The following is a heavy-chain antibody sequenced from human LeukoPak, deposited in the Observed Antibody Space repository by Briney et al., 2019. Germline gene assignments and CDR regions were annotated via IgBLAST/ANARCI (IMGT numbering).Heavy chain of an antibody. Sequence: PGGSLRLSCAASGFTVSTNCMSWVRQGPGKGLEWVSVIYSGGITYYTDSVKGRFTISRDNSKNTLYLQMNSLRAEDTAVYYCARDIPQWPGYFDYWGQGTLVTVSS. CDR1: GFTVSTNC. D-gene: IGHD6-19*01. CDR3: ARDIPQWPGYFDY. J-gene: IGHJ4*02. CDR2: IYSGGIT. V-gene: IGHV3-66*01.